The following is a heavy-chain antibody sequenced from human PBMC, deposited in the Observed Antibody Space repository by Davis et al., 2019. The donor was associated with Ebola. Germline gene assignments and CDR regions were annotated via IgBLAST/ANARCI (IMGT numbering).Heavy chain of an antibody. D-gene: IGHD3-22*01. CDR3: AREGWDSSGYQY. Sequence: GESLKISCAASGFTVSSNYMSWVRQAPGKGLEWVSVIYSGGSTYYADSVKGRFTISRDNSKNTLYLQMNSLRAEDTAVYYCAREGWDSSGYQYWGQGTLVTVSS. CDR1: GFTVSSNY. CDR2: IYSGGST. V-gene: IGHV3-66*01. J-gene: IGHJ4*02.